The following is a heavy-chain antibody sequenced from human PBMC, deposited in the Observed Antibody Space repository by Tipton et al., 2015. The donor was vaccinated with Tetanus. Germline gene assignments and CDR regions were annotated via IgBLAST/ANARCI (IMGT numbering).Heavy chain of an antibody. CDR3: ARDFRERSGTYYSYYYTMDV. Sequence: SLTCTVSGGSLNTFYWNWIRQSAGKGLEWIGRVYSSGSTNYNPSLKSRVTMSIDASKNQFSLELTSVTAADTAVYYCARDFRERSGTYYSYYYTMDVWGQGTTVTVSS. CDR1: GGSLNTFY. CDR2: VYSSGST. J-gene: IGHJ6*02. D-gene: IGHD1-26*01. V-gene: IGHV4-4*07.